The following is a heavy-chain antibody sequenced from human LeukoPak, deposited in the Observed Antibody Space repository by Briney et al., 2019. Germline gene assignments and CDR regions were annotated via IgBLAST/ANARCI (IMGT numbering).Heavy chain of an antibody. CDR3: ARSTVTPGY. Sequence: GRSLRLSCAASGFHFSSYGMHWVRQAPGKGLEWVAVIWYDGSNNYYADSVKGRFTIYRDNSKNTLYLQMNSLRAEDTAVYYCARSTVTPGYWGQGTLVTVSS. D-gene: IGHD4-17*01. J-gene: IGHJ4*02. CDR2: IWYDGSNN. V-gene: IGHV3-33*01. CDR1: GFHFSSYG.